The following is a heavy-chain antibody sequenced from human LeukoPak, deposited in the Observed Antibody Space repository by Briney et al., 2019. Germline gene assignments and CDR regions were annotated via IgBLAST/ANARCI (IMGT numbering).Heavy chain of an antibody. CDR3: ARWGHDNGGYHFDY. J-gene: IGHJ4*02. CDR1: GGSVSSGSYY. V-gene: IGHV4-61*01. CDR2: IYYSGST. D-gene: IGHD3-22*01. Sequence: SETLSLTCTVSGGSVSSGSYYWSCIRQPPGRGLEWIGYIYYSGSTNYNPSLKSRVTISVDTSKNQFSLKLSSVTAADTAVYYCARWGHDNGGYHFDYWGQGSLVTVSS.